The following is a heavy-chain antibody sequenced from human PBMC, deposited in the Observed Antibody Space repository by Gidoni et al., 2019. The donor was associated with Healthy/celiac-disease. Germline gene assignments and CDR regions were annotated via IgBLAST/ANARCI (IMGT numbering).Heavy chain of an antibody. CDR1: GFPFSTYA. Sequence: QVQLVESGGGVVQPGRSLRLSCAASGFPFSTYAMHWVRQATGKGLEWVAVMSYDGSNKDYADSVKGRFTISRDKSKNTLYLQMNSLRAEDTAVYYCARDPREVLWFGELAYFDYWGQGTLVTVSS. CDR3: ARDPREVLWFGELAYFDY. CDR2: MSYDGSNK. J-gene: IGHJ4*02. D-gene: IGHD3-10*01. V-gene: IGHV3-30-3*01.